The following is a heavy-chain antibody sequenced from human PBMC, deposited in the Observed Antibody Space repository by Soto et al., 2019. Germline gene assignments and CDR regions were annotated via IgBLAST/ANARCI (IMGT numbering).Heavy chain of an antibody. CDR3: ARMAGSGYYGSYFDY. CDR1: GFTFSSYA. CDR2: ISYDGSNK. J-gene: IGHJ4*02. D-gene: IGHD3-22*01. Sequence: QVQLVESGGGVVQPGRSLRLSCAASGFTFSSYAMHWVRQAPGKGLEWVAIISYDGSNKYYADSVKGRFTISRDNSKSTVFLQMNSLRAEYTAVYYCARMAGSGYYGSYFDYWGQGTLVTVSS. V-gene: IGHV3-30-3*01.